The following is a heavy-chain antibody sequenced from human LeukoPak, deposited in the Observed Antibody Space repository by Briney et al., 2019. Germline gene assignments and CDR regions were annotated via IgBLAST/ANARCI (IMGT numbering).Heavy chain of an antibody. J-gene: IGHJ4*02. V-gene: IGHV4-30-2*01. CDR1: GGSISSGGYS. CDR2: IYHSGST. CDR3: ARKLVATHMDYFDY. D-gene: IGHD5-12*01. Sequence: SETLSLTCAVSGGSISSGGYSWSWIRQPAGKGLEWIGYIYHSGSTYYNPSLKSRVTISVDRSKNQFSLKLSSVTAADTAVYYCARKLVATHMDYFDYWGQGTLVTVSS.